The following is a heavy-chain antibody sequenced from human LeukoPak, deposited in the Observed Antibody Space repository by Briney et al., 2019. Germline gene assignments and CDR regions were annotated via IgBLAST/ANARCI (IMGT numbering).Heavy chain of an antibody. J-gene: IGHJ4*02. CDR1: GGSFSGYY. D-gene: IGHD3-9*01. CDR2: INHSGST. Sequence: PSETLSLTCAVYGGSFSGYYWSWIRQPPGKGLEWIGEINHSGSTNYNPSLKSRVTISVDTSKNQFSLKLSSVTAADTAVSYCARHRMNYDILTGYYFDYWGQGTLVTVSS. CDR3: ARHRMNYDILTGYYFDY. V-gene: IGHV4-34*01.